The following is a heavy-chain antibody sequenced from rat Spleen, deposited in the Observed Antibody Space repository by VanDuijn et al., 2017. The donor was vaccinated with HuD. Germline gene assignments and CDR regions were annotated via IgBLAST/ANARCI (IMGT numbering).Heavy chain of an antibody. V-gene: IGHV5-29*01. CDR1: GFTFSDYY. D-gene: IGHD1-6*01. J-gene: IGHJ3*01. CDR3: ARHALMYTTDPFTY. CDR2: ISYYGTTT. Sequence: EVQLVESGGGLVQPGRSLKLSCAASGFTFSDYYMAWVRQAPTKGLEWVATISYYGTTTSYRDSVKGRFPISRDNAKRILYLQIDSLTSEDSATYYCARHALMYTTDPFTYWGQGTLVTVSS.